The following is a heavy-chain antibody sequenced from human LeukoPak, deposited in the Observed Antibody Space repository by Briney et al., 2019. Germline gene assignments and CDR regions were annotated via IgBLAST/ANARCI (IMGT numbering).Heavy chain of an antibody. Sequence: SETLSLTCTVSGGSISSYYWSWIRQPPGKGVEWVGYIYYSGSTNYNPSLKRRVTISVDTSKNQFSLKLSSVTAADTAVYYCARSYDSIDNYFDYWGQGTLVTVSS. V-gene: IGHV4-59*01. J-gene: IGHJ4*02. CDR2: IYYSGST. CDR1: GGSISSYY. D-gene: IGHD3-22*01. CDR3: ARSYDSIDNYFDY.